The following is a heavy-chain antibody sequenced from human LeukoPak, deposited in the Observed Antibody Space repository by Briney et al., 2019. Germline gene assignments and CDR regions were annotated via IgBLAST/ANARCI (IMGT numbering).Heavy chain of an antibody. J-gene: IGHJ4*02. V-gene: IGHV3-30*18. CDR1: GFTFSSYG. CDR2: ISDDGSNK. CDR3: AKAGLWFGELRGNYFDY. Sequence: GGSLRLSCAASGFTFSSYGMHWVRQAPGKGLEGVAVISDDGSNKYYADSVKGRFTISRDNSKNTLYLQMNSLRAEDTAVYYCAKAGLWFGELRGNYFDYWGQGTLVTVSS. D-gene: IGHD3-10*01.